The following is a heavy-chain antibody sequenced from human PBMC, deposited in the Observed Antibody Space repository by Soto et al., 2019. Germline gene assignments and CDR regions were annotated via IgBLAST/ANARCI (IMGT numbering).Heavy chain of an antibody. CDR1: GGAISSSKW. V-gene: IGHV4-4*02. CDR2: IYQSGST. J-gene: IGHJ4*02. Sequence: QVQLQESGPGLVKPSGTLSLTCAVSGGAISSSKWWRWVLQPPGKGVGWIGEIYQSGSTNYNPSLESRVSMAVDKSRNQFSRKLTSVSAADTAVYYCARASATIAAAAIFDYWGQGTLVTFSS. D-gene: IGHD6-13*01. CDR3: ARASATIAAAAIFDY.